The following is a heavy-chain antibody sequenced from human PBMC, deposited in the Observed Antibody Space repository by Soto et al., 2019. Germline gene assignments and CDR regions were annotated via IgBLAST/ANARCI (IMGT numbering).Heavy chain of an antibody. CDR1: GFTFSSYW. CDR2: IKQDGSEK. V-gene: IGHV3-7*03. J-gene: IGHJ3*02. Sequence: GGSLRLSCAASGFTFSSYWMSWVRQAPGKGLEWVANIKQDGSEKYYVDSVKGRFTISRDNAKNSLYLQMNSLRAEDTAVYYCTTDYPDIVVVPAAVDAFDIWGQGTMVTVSS. D-gene: IGHD2-2*01. CDR3: TTDYPDIVVVPAAVDAFDI.